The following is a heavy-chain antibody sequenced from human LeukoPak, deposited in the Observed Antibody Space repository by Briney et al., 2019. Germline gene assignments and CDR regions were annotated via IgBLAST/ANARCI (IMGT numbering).Heavy chain of an antibody. CDR1: GFTFSSYA. J-gene: IGHJ4*02. V-gene: IGHV3-23*01. Sequence: GGPLRLSCAASGFTFSSYAMSWVRQAPGKGLEWVSAISGSGGSTYYADSVKGRFTISRDNSKNTLYLQMNSLRAEDTAVYYCAKVRRQWLVRTGFDYWGQGTLVTVSS. CDR3: AKVRRQWLVRTGFDY. CDR2: ISGSGGST. D-gene: IGHD6-19*01.